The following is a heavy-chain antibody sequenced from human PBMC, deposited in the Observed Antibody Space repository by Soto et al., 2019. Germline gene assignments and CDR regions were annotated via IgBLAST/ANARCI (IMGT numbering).Heavy chain of an antibody. CDR2: ISHDGSNR. Sequence: QVQLVESGGGVVQPGKSLRLSCAASGFTFKHYAMHWVRQAPGKGREWRALISHDGSNRYFADSVKGRFTISRDNSKSTLYLQINSLRTEDTAVYFCAREAESVVGASYLYFYGMDVWGQGTTVAVSS. CDR1: GFTFKHYA. J-gene: IGHJ6*02. V-gene: IGHV3-30-3*01. CDR3: AREAESVVGASYLYFYGMDV. D-gene: IGHD1-26*01.